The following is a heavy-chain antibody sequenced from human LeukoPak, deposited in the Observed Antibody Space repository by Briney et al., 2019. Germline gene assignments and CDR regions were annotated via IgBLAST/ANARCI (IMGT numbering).Heavy chain of an antibody. D-gene: IGHD6-13*01. CDR3: ARDAVAAAPGYYYYGMDV. V-gene: IGHV4-34*01. J-gene: IGHJ6*02. CDR2: ISHSGST. Sequence: SETLSLTCAVYGGSFSGYYWSWVRQPPGKGLEWIGEISHSGSTSYTPSLKSRVTISVDTSKNQFSLKLSSVTAADTAVYYCARDAVAAAPGYYYYGMDVWGQGTTVTVSS. CDR1: GGSFSGYY.